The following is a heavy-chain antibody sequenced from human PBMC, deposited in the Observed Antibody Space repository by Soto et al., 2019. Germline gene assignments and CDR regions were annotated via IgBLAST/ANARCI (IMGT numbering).Heavy chain of an antibody. V-gene: IGHV1-2*02. J-gene: IGHJ4*02. CDR2: INPNSGGT. D-gene: IGHD3-22*01. CDR3: ARTTVPNYYGDY. Sequence: QVQLVQSGAEVKKPGASVKVSCKASGYSFTNYYVHWVRQAPGQGLEWMGWINPNSGGTNFAQRCQDRLTLTRDTSINTAYMELSRLRSDDTAMYFCARTTVPNYYGDYWGQGTLVTVSS. CDR1: GYSFTNYY.